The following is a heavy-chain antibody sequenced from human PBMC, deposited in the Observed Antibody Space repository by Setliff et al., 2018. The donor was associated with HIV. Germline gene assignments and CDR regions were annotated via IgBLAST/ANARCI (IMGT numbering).Heavy chain of an antibody. J-gene: IGHJ3*01. D-gene: IGHD7-27*01. V-gene: IGHV4-31*03. CDR2: ILDSGST. CDR1: GESISSGGYY. Sequence: PSETPSLTCTVSGESISSGGYYWNWIRQLPGKGLEWIGYILDSGSTYYNPSLRGRLSMSIDTSANQFSVELTSVTAADTALYFCARVPNWGSAPFAYDVWGRGTMVTVSS. CDR3: ARVPNWGSAPFAYDV.